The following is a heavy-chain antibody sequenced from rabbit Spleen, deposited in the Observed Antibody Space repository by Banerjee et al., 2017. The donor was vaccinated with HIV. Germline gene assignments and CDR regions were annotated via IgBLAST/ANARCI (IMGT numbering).Heavy chain of an antibody. CDR1: GFSFSSTYW. Sequence: QEQLVESGGGLVKPEGSLTLTCTASGFSFSSTYWIFWVRQAPGKGLEWIGCINSGGSGTTFSASWAKGRFTISRSSSTTVTLQMTSLTAADTATYFCARGYTDYATSRLDLWGPGTLVTVS. V-gene: IGHV1S45*01. J-gene: IGHJ3*01. D-gene: IGHD6-1*01. CDR3: ARGYTDYATSRLDL. CDR2: INSGGSGTT.